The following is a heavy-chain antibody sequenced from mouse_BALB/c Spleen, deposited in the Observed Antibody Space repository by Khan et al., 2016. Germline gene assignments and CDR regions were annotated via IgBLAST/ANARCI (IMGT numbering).Heavy chain of an antibody. D-gene: IGHD1-2*01. Sequence: EVKLLESGGGLVQPGGSLKLSCVASGFDFSRYWMSWVRQAPGKGLEWIGEINPASSTINYTPSLKDKFIISRDNAKNTLYLQMSKVRSEDTALYYCARLHYYGRFAYWGQGTLVTVSA. J-gene: IGHJ3*01. CDR1: GFDFSRYW. CDR2: INPASSTI. CDR3: ARLHYYGRFAY. V-gene: IGHV4-1*02.